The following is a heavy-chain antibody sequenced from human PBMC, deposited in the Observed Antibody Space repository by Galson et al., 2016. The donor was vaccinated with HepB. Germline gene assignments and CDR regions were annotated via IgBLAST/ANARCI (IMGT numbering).Heavy chain of an antibody. J-gene: IGHJ6*03. V-gene: IGHV4-30-4*01. D-gene: IGHD1-7*01. Sequence: TLSLTCTVSGGSISSGDYYWSWIRQPPGKGLEWIGYIYYSGNTYYNPSLKIRVTISVDTSKNQFSLKLSSLIAADTAVYYCARVPRTYYYMDVWGKGTTVTVSS. CDR2: IYYSGNT. CDR1: GGSISSGDYY. CDR3: ARVPRTYYYMDV.